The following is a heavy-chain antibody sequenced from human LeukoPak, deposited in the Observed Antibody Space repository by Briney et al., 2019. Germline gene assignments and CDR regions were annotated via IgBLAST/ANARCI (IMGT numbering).Heavy chain of an antibody. CDR3: ARELKFGEFAFDI. D-gene: IGHD3-10*01. CDR2: ISSSGSTM. V-gene: IGHV3-48*03. J-gene: IGHJ3*02. Sequence: RAGGSLRLSCAASGFTSSSYEMNWVRQAPGKGLEWVSYISSSGSTMYYADSVKGRFTISRDNAKNSLYLQMNSLRAEDTAVYYCARELKFGEFAFDIWGQGTMVTVSS. CDR1: GFTSSSYE.